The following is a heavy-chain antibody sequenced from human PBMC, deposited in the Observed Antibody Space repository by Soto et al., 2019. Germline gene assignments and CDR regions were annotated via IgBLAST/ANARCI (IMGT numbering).Heavy chain of an antibody. CDR2: IYWDDDK. CDR1: GFSLSTSGVG. V-gene: IGHV2-5*02. J-gene: IGHJ2*01. D-gene: IGHD2-15*01. CDR3: AHTPTCGGYSCYLHCYFEL. Sequence: QITLKESGPTLVKPTQTLTLTCTFSGFSLSTSGVGVGWIRQPPGKALEWLALIYWDDDKRYSPSLKSRLTITKDNSKNQVVLTITNMDPVDTATYYCAHTPTCGGYSCYLHCYFELWGRGTLVTVSS.